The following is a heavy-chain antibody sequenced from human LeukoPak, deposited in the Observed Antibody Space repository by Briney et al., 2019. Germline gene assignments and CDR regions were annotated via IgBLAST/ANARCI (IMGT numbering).Heavy chain of an antibody. D-gene: IGHD4-23*01. Sequence: ASETLSLTCAVYGGSFSGYYWSWIRQPPGKGLEWIGEINHSGSTNYNPSLKSRVTISVDTAKYQFSLKLSSVTAADTAVYYCARGLGLRWQYFDYWGQGTLVTVSS. J-gene: IGHJ4*02. CDR2: INHSGST. CDR3: ARGLGLRWQYFDY. CDR1: GGSFSGYY. V-gene: IGHV4-34*01.